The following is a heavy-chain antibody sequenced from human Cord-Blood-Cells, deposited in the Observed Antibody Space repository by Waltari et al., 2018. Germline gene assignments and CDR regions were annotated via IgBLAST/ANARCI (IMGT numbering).Heavy chain of an antibody. V-gene: IGHV1-3*01. Sequence: QVQLVQSGAEVKKPGASVKVSCKASGYTFTSYAMHLVRQAPGQRLEWMGWINAGNGNTKYSQKFQGRVTITRDTSASTAYMELSSLRSEDTAVYYCARESSSSAFDIWGQGTMVTVSS. J-gene: IGHJ3*02. CDR3: ARESSSSAFDI. CDR1: GYTFTSYA. CDR2: INAGNGNT. D-gene: IGHD6-6*01.